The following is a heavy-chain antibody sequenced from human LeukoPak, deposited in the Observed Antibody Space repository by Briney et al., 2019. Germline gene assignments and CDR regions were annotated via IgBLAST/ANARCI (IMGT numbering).Heavy chain of an antibody. D-gene: IGHD5-18*01. Sequence: GGSLRLSCAAPGFTFSRYWMSWVRQAPGKGLEWVANLKDDGSDQYYVESVKGRFTISRDNAKNALYLQMNSLRAEDTAVYYCARGEFAWIQGSYGMNVWGQGTTVTVSS. V-gene: IGHV3-7*01. CDR2: LKDDGSDQ. CDR3: ARGEFAWIQGSYGMNV. CDR1: GFTFSRYW. J-gene: IGHJ6*02.